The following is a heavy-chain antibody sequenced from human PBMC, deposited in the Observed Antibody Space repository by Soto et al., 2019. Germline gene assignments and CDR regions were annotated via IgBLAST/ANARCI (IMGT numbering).Heavy chain of an antibody. CDR2: IIPIFGTA. V-gene: IGHV1-69*12. CDR1: GGTFSIYD. CDR3: ARKTMGVEYYSGMDV. D-gene: IGHD3-3*01. J-gene: IGHJ6*02. Sequence: QVQLVQSGAEVKKPGSSVKVSCKASGGTFSIYDINWVRQAPGQGLKWMGGIIPIFGTANFAQKFQVRVTITADESTSTAYMELSSLRSEDTAVYYCARKTMGVEYYSGMDVWGQGTTVTVSS.